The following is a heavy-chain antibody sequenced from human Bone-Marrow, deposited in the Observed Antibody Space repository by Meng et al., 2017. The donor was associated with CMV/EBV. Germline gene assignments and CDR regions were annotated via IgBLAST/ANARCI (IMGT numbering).Heavy chain of an antibody. CDR3: ARVGSSSSFASYYYYGMDV. V-gene: IGHV3-52*01. Sequence: GGSLRLSCAASGFTFSSSWMHWVCQAPEKGLEWVADIKCDGSEKYYVDSVKGRLTISRDNAKNSLYLQVNSLRAEDTAVYYCARVGSSSSFASYYYYGMDVWGQGTTVTVSS. CDR1: GFTFSSSW. J-gene: IGHJ6*02. CDR2: IKCDGSEK. D-gene: IGHD6-6*01.